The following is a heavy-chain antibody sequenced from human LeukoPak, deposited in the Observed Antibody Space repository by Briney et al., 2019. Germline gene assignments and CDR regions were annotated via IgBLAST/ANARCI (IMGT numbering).Heavy chain of an antibody. J-gene: IGHJ4*02. Sequence: GGSLRLSCAASGFTFSSYGMSWVRQAPGKGLEWVSAISGSGGSTYYADSVKGRFTISRDNSKNSLYLQMKSLRAEDTALYYCARRGYHDYSGFDYWGQGTLVTVSS. CDR3: ARRGYHDYSGFDY. V-gene: IGHV3-23*01. D-gene: IGHD1-26*01. CDR2: ISGSGGST. CDR1: GFTFSSYG.